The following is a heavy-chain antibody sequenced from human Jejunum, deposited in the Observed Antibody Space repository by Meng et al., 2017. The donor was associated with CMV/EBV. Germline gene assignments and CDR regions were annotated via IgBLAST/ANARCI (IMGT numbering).Heavy chain of an antibody. CDR3: ARDDHSGSLVGFDY. Sequence: ASGFTFGGYAMHWVRQAPGKGLEWVAVIWYDGSYKYYADSVKGRFSISRDNLKNTVYLQMNSLRADDTAVYYCARDDHSGSLVGFDYWGQGTLVTVSS. CDR2: IWYDGSYK. J-gene: IGHJ4*02. D-gene: IGHD1-26*01. V-gene: IGHV3-33*01. CDR1: GFTFGGYA.